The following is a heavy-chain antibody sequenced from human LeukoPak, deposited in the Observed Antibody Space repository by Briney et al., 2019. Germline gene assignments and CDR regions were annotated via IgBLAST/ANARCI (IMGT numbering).Heavy chain of an antibody. CDR1: GFTLSSYA. V-gene: IGHV3-23*01. CDR3: AKRRYDSSGYFDY. D-gene: IGHD3-22*01. CDR2: ISGSGGST. Sequence: GGSLRLSCEASGFTLSSYAMSWVRQAPGKGLEWVSAISGSGGSTYYADSVKGRFTISRDNSKNTLYLQMNSLRAEDTAVYYCAKRRYDSSGYFDYWGQGALVTVSS. J-gene: IGHJ4*02.